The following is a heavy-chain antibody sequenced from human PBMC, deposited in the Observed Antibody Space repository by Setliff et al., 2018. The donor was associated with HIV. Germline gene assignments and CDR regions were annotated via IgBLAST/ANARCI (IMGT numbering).Heavy chain of an antibody. J-gene: IGHJ6*03. Sequence: PGGSLRLSCAASGFTFSSYGMHWVRQAPGKGLEWVAFIRCDGSNEYYADSVKGRFTISRDNSKNTLYLQMNSLRAEDTAVYYCASSGYNYGGYYMDVWGKGTTVTVSS. V-gene: IGHV3-30*02. CDR3: ASSGYNYGGYYMDV. CDR1: GFTFSSYG. D-gene: IGHD5-18*01. CDR2: IRCDGSNE.